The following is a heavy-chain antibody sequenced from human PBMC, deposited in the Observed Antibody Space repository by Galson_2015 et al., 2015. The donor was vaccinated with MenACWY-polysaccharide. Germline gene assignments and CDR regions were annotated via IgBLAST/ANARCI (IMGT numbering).Heavy chain of an antibody. CDR1: GSRFSNSG. V-gene: IGHV3-33*01. CDR3: AREGSRIVFHAFDI. Sequence: SLRLSCAASGSRFSNSGMHWVRQAPGKGLEWVAVIQYDGSNKVYADSVKGRFTISRDHSKNTVFLEMNTLGVEDTAVYYCAREGSRIVFHAFDIWGQWTMVTVSS. D-gene: IGHD2-2*01. J-gene: IGHJ3*02. CDR2: IQYDGSNK.